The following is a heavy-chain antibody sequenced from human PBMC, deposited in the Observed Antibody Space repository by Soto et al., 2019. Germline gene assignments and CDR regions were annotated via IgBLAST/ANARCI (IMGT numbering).Heavy chain of an antibody. V-gene: IGHV3-33*01. CDR2: IWYHGTTK. CDR1: GFSLSRYG. J-gene: IGHJ5*02. D-gene: IGHD5-18*01. CDR3: ARDVDTTSHLNWFDP. Sequence: GGSLRLSCEVSGFSLSRYGMHWVRQAPGKGLEWVAVIWYHGTTKNYADSVKGRFTISRDISKNTVYLQMDSLEVEDTAVYYCARDVDTTSHLNWFDPWGQGVMVTGSS.